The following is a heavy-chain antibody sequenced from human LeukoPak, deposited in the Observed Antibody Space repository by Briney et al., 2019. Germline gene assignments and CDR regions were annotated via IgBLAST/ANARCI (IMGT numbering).Heavy chain of an antibody. J-gene: IGHJ4*02. CDR3: AKSGGWTPSTPPDY. CDR2: ISGSGGST. D-gene: IGHD2-15*01. V-gene: IGHV3-23*01. Sequence: GSLRLSCAASGFTFSSYAMSWVRQAPGKGLEWVSAISGSGGSTYYADSVKGRFTISRDNSKNTLYLQMNSLRAEDTAVYYCAKSGGWTPSTPPDYWGQGTLVTVSS. CDR1: GFTFSSYA.